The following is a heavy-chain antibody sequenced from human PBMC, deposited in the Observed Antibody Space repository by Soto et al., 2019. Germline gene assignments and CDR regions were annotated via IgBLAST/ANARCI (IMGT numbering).Heavy chain of an antibody. J-gene: IGHJ4*02. Sequence: EVQLLESGGGLVQPGGSLRLSCAASGFTFSSYAMSWVRQAPGKGLEWVSAISGSGGSTYYADSVKGRFTISRDNSKNKLYLQMNRLRAEDTAVYYCVKDTRPYCSGGSCYPDYWGQGTLVTVSS. D-gene: IGHD2-15*01. V-gene: IGHV3-23*01. CDR3: VKDTRPYCSGGSCYPDY. CDR2: ISGSGGST. CDR1: GFTFSSYA.